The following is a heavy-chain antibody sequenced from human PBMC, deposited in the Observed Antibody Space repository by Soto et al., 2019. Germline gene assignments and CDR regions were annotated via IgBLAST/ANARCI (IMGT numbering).Heavy chain of an antibody. CDR2: IYWDDDE. CDR3: ARQSKQSSGWYEGFDP. D-gene: IGHD6-19*01. Sequence: GSGPTLVNPTQTLTLTCTFSGFSLSTSGVGVGWIRQPPGKALEWLALIYWDDDERYSPSLKSRLTITKDTSKSQVVLTMTNMDPVDTATYYCARQSKQSSGWYEGFDPWGQGTLVTVSS. CDR1: GFSLSTSGVG. V-gene: IGHV2-5*02. J-gene: IGHJ5*02.